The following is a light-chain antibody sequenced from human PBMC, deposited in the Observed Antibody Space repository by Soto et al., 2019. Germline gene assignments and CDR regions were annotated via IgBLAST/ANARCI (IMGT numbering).Light chain of an antibody. J-gene: IGLJ7*01. Sequence: QSVLTQSPSASASLGASVKLTCTLSSGHSSYAIAWHQQQPEKGPRHLMKLNSDGSHSKGDGIPDRFSGSSSGAERYLTISSLQSEDEADYYCQTWGTGPAVFGGGTQLTVL. CDR1: SGHSSYA. V-gene: IGLV4-69*01. CDR2: LNSDGSH. CDR3: QTWGTGPAV.